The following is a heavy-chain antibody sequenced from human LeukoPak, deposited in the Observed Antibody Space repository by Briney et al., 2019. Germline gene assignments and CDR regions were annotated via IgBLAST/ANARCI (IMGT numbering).Heavy chain of an antibody. D-gene: IGHD4-11*01. CDR1: GYTFTSYD. CDR3: ARWVSNYWFDP. J-gene: IGHJ5*02. Sequence: AATVKVSCKASGYTFTSYDINWVRQATGQGLEWMGWMNPNNGNTNYAQKLQGRVTMTTDTSTSTAYMELRSLRSDDTAVYYCARWVSNYWFDPWGQGTLVTVSS. CDR2: MNPNNGNT. V-gene: IGHV1-18*01.